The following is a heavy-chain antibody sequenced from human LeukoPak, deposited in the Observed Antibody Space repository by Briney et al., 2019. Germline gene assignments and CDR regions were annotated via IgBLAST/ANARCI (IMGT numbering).Heavy chain of an antibody. V-gene: IGHV3-30-3*01. CDR1: GFTFSSDA. CDR3: ARDLVDYYDSSGYYWSLVDY. D-gene: IGHD3-22*01. CDR2: ISYDGSNK. J-gene: IGHJ4*02. Sequence: PGGSLRLSCAASGFTFSSDAMHWVRQAPGKGLEWVAVISYDGSNKYYADSVKGRFTISRDNSKNTLYLQMNSLRAEDTAVYYCARDLVDYYDSSGYYWSLVDYWGQGTLVTVSS.